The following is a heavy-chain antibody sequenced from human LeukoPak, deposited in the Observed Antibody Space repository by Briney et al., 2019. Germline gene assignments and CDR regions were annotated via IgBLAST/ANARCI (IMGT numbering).Heavy chain of an antibody. CDR2: IYTSGSI. V-gene: IGHV4-4*07. CDR1: GFTVSSNY. D-gene: IGHD4-23*01. J-gene: IGHJ6*03. Sequence: PGGSLRLSCAASGFTVSSNYMSWVRQAPGKGLEWIGRIYTSGSITYNPSLKSRVSMSVDTSKNQFSLKLSSVTAADTAVYYCAREAEGYGGNQERGYYYYYMDVWGKGTTVTISS. CDR3: AREAEGYGGNQERGYYYYYMDV.